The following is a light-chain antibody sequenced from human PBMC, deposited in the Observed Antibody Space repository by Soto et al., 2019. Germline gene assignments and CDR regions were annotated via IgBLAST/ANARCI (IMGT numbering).Light chain of an antibody. CDR1: RSDVGLYNL. CDR2: EVN. V-gene: IGLV2-23*02. Sequence: QSALTEPACVSRSPGQSITISCTVTRSDVGLYNLVSWYQHLPGKAPKLIIYEVNERPSGISDRFSGSKSGNTASLTISGLQDEDESDYYCCTYVGSSILMFGGGTKLTVL. J-gene: IGLJ3*02. CDR3: CTYVGSSILM.